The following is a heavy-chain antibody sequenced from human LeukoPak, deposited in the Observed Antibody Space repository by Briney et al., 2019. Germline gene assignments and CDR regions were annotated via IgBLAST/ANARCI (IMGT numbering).Heavy chain of an antibody. CDR1: GFTFSSYS. Sequence: GGSLRLSCAASGFTFSSYSMHWVRQAPGKGLEYVSVISSDGDNTYYADSVKGRFTISRDNSKNTLYLQMCSLRAEDMAVYYCARAALEYCGGDCLDYWGQGTLVTVPS. V-gene: IGHV3-64*02. D-gene: IGHD2-21*01. CDR2: ISSDGDNT. CDR3: ARAALEYCGGDCLDY. J-gene: IGHJ4*02.